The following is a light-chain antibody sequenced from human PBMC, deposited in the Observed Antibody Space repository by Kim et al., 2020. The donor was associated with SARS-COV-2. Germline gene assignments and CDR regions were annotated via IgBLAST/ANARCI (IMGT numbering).Light chain of an antibody. V-gene: IGLV1-40*01. CDR2: GDT. CDR3: QSYDSSLSAVV. J-gene: IGLJ2*01. CDR1: SSNIGAGYD. Sequence: QRVTISCTGSSSNIGAGYDVHWYQQLPGTAPKLLIYGDTNRPSGVPDRLSGSKSGTSASLAITGLQAEDEADYYCQSYDSSLSAVVFGGGTKVTVL.